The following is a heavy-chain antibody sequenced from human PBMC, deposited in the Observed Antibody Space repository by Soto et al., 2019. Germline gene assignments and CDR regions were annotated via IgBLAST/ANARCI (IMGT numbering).Heavy chain of an antibody. Sequence: SVKVSCKASGGTFSSYAISWVRQAPGQGLEWMGGIIPIFGTANYAQKFQGRVTITADESTSTAYMELRSLRSDDTAVYYCARDAAVGLFDYWGQGTLVTVSS. D-gene: IGHD1-26*01. CDR2: IIPIFGTA. J-gene: IGHJ4*02. V-gene: IGHV1-69*13. CDR1: GGTFSSYA. CDR3: ARDAAVGLFDY.